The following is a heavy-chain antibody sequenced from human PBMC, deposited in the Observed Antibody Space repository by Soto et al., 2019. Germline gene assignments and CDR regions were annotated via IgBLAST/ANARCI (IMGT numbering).Heavy chain of an antibody. J-gene: IGHJ4*02. CDR1: GFTFSSYS. CDR3: ARDDSSGYYHDY. CDR2: ISSSSSYI. Sequence: LRLSCAASGFTFSSYSMNWVRQAPGKGLEWVSSISSSSSYIYYADSVKGRFTISRDNAKNSLYLQMNSLRAEDTAVYYCARDDSSGYYHDYWGQGTLVTVSS. V-gene: IGHV3-21*01. D-gene: IGHD3-22*01.